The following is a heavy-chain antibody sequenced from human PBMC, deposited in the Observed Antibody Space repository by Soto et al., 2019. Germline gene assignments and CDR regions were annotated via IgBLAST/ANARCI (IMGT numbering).Heavy chain of an antibody. Sequence: PGGSLRLSCTASGFTFGDYAINWVRQVPGKGLEWLFFIRNDIYDETTEYAASVKGRIIISRDDSKSMAYLQMDSMKTEDTGVYYCTRGRDGYSTYYFIXWGQVALVTVSX. CDR2: IRNDIYDETT. J-gene: IGHJ4*02. CDR1: GFTFGDYA. V-gene: IGHV3-49*04. CDR3: TRGRDGYSTYYFIX. D-gene: IGHD4-4*01.